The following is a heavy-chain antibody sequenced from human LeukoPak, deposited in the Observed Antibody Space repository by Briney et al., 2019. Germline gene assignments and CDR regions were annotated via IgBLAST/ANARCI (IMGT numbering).Heavy chain of an antibody. V-gene: IGHV3-48*01. CDR1: GFTFSSYG. D-gene: IGHD3-22*01. CDR2: ISSSSSTI. J-gene: IGHJ4*02. CDR3: ARGSTYYDSSGQVPFDY. Sequence: GGSLRLSCAASGFTFSSYGMHWVRQAPGKGLEWVSYISSSSSTIYYADSVKGRFTISRDNAKNSLYLQMNSLRAEDTAVYYCARGSTYYDSSGQVPFDYWGQGTLVTVSS.